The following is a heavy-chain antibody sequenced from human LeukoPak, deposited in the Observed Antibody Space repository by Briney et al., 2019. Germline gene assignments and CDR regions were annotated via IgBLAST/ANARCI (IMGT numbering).Heavy chain of an antibody. CDR1: GYTFTSYD. Sequence: GASVKVSCKASGYTFTSYDINWVRQATGQGLEWMGWMNPNSGNTGYAQKFQGRVTITRNTSISTAYMELSSLRSEDTAVYYCARGQWSYYDILTPYFDYWGQGTLVTVSS. CDR3: ARGQWSYYDILTPYFDY. D-gene: IGHD3-9*01. V-gene: IGHV1-8*03. CDR2: MNPNSGNT. J-gene: IGHJ4*02.